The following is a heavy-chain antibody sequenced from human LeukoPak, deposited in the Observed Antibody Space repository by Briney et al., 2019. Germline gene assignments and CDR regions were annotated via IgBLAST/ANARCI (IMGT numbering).Heavy chain of an antibody. D-gene: IGHD6-13*01. CDR1: GFIFSSCS. J-gene: IGHJ4*02. CDR3: ARVPGYSSSPGY. V-gene: IGHV3-48*01. CDR2: ISSSSSTI. Sequence: GSLRLSCAASGFIFSSCSMNWVRQAPGKGLEWVSYISSSSSTIYYADSVKGRFTISRDNAKNSLYLQVNSLRVEDTAVFYCARVPGYSSSPGYWGQGTLVTVSS.